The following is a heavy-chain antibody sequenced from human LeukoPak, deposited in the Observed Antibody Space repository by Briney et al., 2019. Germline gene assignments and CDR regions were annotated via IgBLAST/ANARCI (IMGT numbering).Heavy chain of an antibody. CDR1: GITASSNY. CDR3: ATSTSNKDFDY. Sequence: GGSLRLSCAVSGITASSNYMSWVRQSPGKGLEWVSVIYSGGSTYYADSVKGRFTISRDNSRNTLYLQMNSLRAEDTALYYCATSTSNKDFDYWGQETLVTVSS. CDR2: IYSGGST. V-gene: IGHV3-66*02. D-gene: IGHD2/OR15-2a*01. J-gene: IGHJ4*02.